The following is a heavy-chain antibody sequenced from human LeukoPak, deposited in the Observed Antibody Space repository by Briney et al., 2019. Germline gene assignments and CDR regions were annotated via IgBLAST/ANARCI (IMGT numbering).Heavy chain of an antibody. Sequence: SQTLSLTCAVSGGSISSGGYSWSWIRQPPGKGLEWIGYIYHSGSTYYNPSLKSRVTISVDGSKNQFSLKLSSVTAADTAVYYCARSYCSGGSCAQGYFDYWGQGTLVTVSS. J-gene: IGHJ4*02. V-gene: IGHV4-30-2*01. CDR2: IYHSGST. CDR1: GGSISSGGYS. CDR3: ARSYCSGGSCAQGYFDY. D-gene: IGHD2-15*01.